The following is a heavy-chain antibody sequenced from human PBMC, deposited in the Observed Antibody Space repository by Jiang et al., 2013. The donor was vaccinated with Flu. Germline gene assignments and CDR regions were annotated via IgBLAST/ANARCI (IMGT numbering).Heavy chain of an antibody. J-gene: IGHJ4*02. Sequence: LVNPGGSLRVSCAASGLTFNIAWMSWVRQAPGKGLEWVAVLKTSCWWTAEYSAPVKGRFTISRDDSKNTLYLQMNSLKIEDTAVYYCTVNAGYSSGWPVGYWGQGTLVTVSS. D-gene: IGHD6-19*01. V-gene: IGHV3-15*01. CDR3: TVNAGYSSGWPVGY. CDR2: LKTSCWWTA. CDR1: GLTFNIAW.